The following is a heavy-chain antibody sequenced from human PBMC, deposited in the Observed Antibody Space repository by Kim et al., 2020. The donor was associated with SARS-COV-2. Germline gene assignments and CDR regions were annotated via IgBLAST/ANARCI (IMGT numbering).Heavy chain of an antibody. CDR2: IIGSSDAT. J-gene: IGHJ4*02. V-gene: IGHV3-23*01. CDR1: GFIVTNYD. D-gene: IGHD3-16*01. CDR3: FRGHVDS. Sequence: GGSLRLSCAVSGFIVTNYDMSWARQAPGKGLEWISYIIGSSDATYYADSVKGRFTVSRDNSENTLYLQMTSLRADDTAVYYCFRGHVDSWGQGTLVTVSS.